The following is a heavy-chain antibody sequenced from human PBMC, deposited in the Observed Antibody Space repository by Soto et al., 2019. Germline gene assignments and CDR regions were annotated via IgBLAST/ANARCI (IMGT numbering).Heavy chain of an antibody. Sequence: SVKVSCKASGGTFSSYAISWVRQAPGQGLEWMGGIIPIFGTANYAQKFQGRVTITADESTSTAYMELSSLRSEDTAVYYCARDERITIFRVVILCGMDVWGQGTTVTVSS. CDR3: ARDERITIFRVVILCGMDV. V-gene: IGHV1-69*13. J-gene: IGHJ6*02. CDR1: GGTFSSYA. CDR2: IIPIFGTA. D-gene: IGHD3-3*01.